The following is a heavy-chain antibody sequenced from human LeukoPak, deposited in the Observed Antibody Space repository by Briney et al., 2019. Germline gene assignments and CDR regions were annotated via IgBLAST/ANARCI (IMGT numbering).Heavy chain of an antibody. V-gene: IGHV5-51*01. CDR1: GYSITNYW. CDR2: IYPGDSDT. Sequence: GESLKISCKGSGYSITNYWIGWVRQMPGRGLEWMGIIYPGDSDTRYSPSFQGQVTISADKSISTAYLQWSSLKASDTAMYYCARRTDRSFWYLDYWGQGTLVTVSS. CDR3: ARRTDRSFWYLDY. J-gene: IGHJ4*02.